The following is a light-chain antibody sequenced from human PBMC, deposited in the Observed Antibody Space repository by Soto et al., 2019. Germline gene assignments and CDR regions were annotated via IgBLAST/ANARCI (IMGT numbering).Light chain of an antibody. CDR2: EVS. J-gene: IGLJ3*02. CDR3: SSYTSSRAPQWL. V-gene: IGLV2-14*01. Sequence: QSALTQPASVSGSPGQSITISCTGTSSDVGGYNYVSWYQQHPGKAPKLMIYEVSNRPSGVSNRFSGSKSGNTASLTISGLQAEDEADYYGSSYTSSRAPQWLVVGGSKHAVL. CDR1: SSDVGGYNY.